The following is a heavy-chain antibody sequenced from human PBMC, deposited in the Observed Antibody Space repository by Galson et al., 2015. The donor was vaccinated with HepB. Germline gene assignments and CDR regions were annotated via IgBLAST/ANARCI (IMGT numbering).Heavy chain of an antibody. CDR1: GFTFSSYA. Sequence: SLRLSCAASGFTFSSYAMHWVRQAPGKGLEWVAVISYDGSNKYYADSVKGRFTISRDNSKNTLYLQMNSLRAEDTAVYYCARDRGIVVVTLDYWGQGTLVTVSS. CDR2: ISYDGSNK. J-gene: IGHJ4*02. CDR3: ARDRGIVVVTLDY. D-gene: IGHD3-22*01. V-gene: IGHV3-30-3*01.